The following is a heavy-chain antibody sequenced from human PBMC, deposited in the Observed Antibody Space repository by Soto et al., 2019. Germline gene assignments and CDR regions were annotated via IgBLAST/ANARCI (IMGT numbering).Heavy chain of an antibody. V-gene: IGHV3-7*01. CDR3: AREGSVEWLLYDYYYGMDV. J-gene: IGHJ6*02. CDR2: IKQDGSEK. Sequence: GGSLRLSCAASGFTFSSYWMSWVRQAPGKGLEWVANIKQDGSEKYYLDSVKGRFTISRDNAKNSLYLQMNSLRAEDTAVYYCAREGSVEWLLYDYYYGMDVWGQGTTVTVSS. CDR1: GFTFSSYW. D-gene: IGHD3-3*01.